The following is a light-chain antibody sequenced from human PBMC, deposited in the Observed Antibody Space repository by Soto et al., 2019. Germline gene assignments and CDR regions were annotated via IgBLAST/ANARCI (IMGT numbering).Light chain of an antibody. Sequence: DIQMTQSPSSLSASVGDRVTITCRASQGIAKSLAWYQQKPGKAPKLLIYSASTLQSGVPSRFSGSGSGTDFTLTISSPQPEDVATYYCQKYNSAPWTFGQGTKVDIK. CDR1: QGIAKS. CDR3: QKYNSAPWT. J-gene: IGKJ1*01. V-gene: IGKV1-27*01. CDR2: SAS.